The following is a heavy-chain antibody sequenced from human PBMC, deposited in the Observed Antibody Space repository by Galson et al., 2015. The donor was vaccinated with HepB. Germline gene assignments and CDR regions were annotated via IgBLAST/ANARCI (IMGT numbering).Heavy chain of an antibody. J-gene: IGHJ4*02. CDR1: GYTFTSYH. CDR3: ASERGYSYGYRGYFDY. Sequence: SVKVSCKASGYTFTSYHMHWVRQAPGQGLEWMGIINPSGGSTSYAQKFQGRVTMTRDTSTSTVYMELSSLRSEDTAVYYCASERGYSYGYRGYFDYWGQGTLVTVSS. CDR2: INPSGGST. D-gene: IGHD5-18*01. V-gene: IGHV1-46*01.